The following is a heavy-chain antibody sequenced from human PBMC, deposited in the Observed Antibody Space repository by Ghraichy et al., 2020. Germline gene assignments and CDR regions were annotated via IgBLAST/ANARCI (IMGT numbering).Heavy chain of an antibody. D-gene: IGHD3-16*01. V-gene: IGHV1-46*01. CDR2: INPGGVST. CDR3: VREENGGLFDY. Sequence: ASVKVSCKASGYTFTSYYIHWVRQAPGQGLEWMGIINPGGVSTTYAPKFQGRVSMTRDTSTSTVYMELGSLRSEDTAVYYCVREENGGLFDYWGQGTLVSVSS. J-gene: IGHJ4*02. CDR1: GYTFTSYY.